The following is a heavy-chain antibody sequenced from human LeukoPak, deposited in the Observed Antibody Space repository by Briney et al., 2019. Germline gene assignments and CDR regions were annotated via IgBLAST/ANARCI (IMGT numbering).Heavy chain of an antibody. CDR3: ATGHNRYGSGSFYNWFDP. CDR2: FDPEDGET. V-gene: IGHV1-24*01. D-gene: IGHD3-10*01. J-gene: IGHJ5*02. CDR1: GYTFTGYY. Sequence: ASVKVSCKASGYTFTGYYMHWVRQAPGKGLEWMGGFDPEDGETFYAQKFQGRVTMTEDTSTDTAYMELSSLRSEDTAVYYCATGHNRYGSGSFYNWFDPWGQGTLVTVSS.